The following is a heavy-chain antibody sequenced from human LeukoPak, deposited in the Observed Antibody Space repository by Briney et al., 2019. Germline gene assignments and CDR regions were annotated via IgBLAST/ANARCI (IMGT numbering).Heavy chain of an antibody. CDR1: GFTFGSYA. CDR2: ISGSGGST. CDR3: ARSPNGFDY. Sequence: GGSLRLSCAASGFTFGSYAMYWVRQAPGKGLEWVSGISGSGGSTFYADSVKGRFTISRDNSENTVYLQMNSLRAEDTAVYYCARSPNGFDYWGQGTLVTVSS. J-gene: IGHJ4*02. D-gene: IGHD4/OR15-4a*01. V-gene: IGHV3-23*01.